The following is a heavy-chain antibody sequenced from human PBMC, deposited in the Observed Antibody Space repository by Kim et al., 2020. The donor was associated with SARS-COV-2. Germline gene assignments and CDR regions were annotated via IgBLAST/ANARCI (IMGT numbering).Heavy chain of an antibody. J-gene: IGHJ4*02. Sequence: ASVKVSCKASGYTFTSYGISWVRQAPGQGLEWMGWISAYNGNTNYAQKLQGRVTMTTDTSTSTAYMELRSLRSDDTAVYYCAGDKGSIAAAGTLDYFDYWGRGTLVTVS. CDR3: AGDKGSIAAAGTLDYFDY. CDR2: ISAYNGNT. CDR1: GYTFTSYG. D-gene: IGHD6-13*01. V-gene: IGHV1-18*01.